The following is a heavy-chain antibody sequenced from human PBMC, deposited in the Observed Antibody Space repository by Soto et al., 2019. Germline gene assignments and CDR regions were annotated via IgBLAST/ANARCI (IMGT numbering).Heavy chain of an antibody. CDR2: IIPIFGTA. CDR3: ARLSVDTAMVTDYYYYYGMDV. J-gene: IGHJ6*02. V-gene: IGHV1-69*13. D-gene: IGHD5-18*01. CDR1: GGTFSSYA. Sequence: SVKVSCKASGGTFSSYAISWVRQAPGQGLEWMGGIIPIFGTANYAQKFQGRVTITADESTSTANMELSSLRSEDTAAYYCARLSVDTAMVTDYYYYYGMDVWGQGTTVTVSS.